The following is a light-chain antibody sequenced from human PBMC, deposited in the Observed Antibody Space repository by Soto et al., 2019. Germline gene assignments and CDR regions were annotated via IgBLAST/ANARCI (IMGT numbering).Light chain of an antibody. CDR1: QSIRNN. V-gene: IGKV3-15*01. CDR2: GAS. Sequence: EIVLTQSPGTLSLSPGERATLSCRASQSIRNNLAWYQQKPGQAPRLLIYGASIRATGIPDRFSGSGSGTEFTLNINSLQSEDSAVYYCQQYNNWPPTWTFGQGTKVDIK. J-gene: IGKJ1*01. CDR3: QQYNNWPPTWT.